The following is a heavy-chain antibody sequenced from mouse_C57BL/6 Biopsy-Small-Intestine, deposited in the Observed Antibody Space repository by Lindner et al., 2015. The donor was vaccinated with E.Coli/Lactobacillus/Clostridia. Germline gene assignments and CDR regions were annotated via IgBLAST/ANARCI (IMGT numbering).Heavy chain of an antibody. CDR2: INSYGGKN. Sequence: PEKRLEWVAAINSYGGKNLLYHGTSEGPSSPSPRDNAKNTLYLQMSSLRSEDTALYYCTRHPAYYRGFYAMDYWGQGTSVTVSS. D-gene: IGHD2-14*01. CDR3: TRHPAYYRGFYAMDY. V-gene: IGHV5-6-2*01. J-gene: IGHJ4*01.